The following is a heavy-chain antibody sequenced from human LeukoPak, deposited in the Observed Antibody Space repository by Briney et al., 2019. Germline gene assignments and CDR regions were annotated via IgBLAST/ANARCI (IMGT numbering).Heavy chain of an antibody. Sequence: PGGSLRLSCAASGFTFTSFAMSWVRQAPGKGLQRVSSISGSGGSTYYADSVKGRVTISRDNSKNTLYLQMNSMRAGDTAVYFCAKDLVLGPFDYWGQGTLVTVSP. J-gene: IGHJ4*02. CDR3: AKDLVLGPFDY. CDR2: ISGSGGST. V-gene: IGHV3-23*01. D-gene: IGHD6-6*01. CDR1: GFTFTSFA.